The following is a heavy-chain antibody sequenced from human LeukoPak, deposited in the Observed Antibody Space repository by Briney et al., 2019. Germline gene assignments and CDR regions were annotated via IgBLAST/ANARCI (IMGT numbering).Heavy chain of an antibody. CDR1: GFTLSSSA. V-gene: IGHV3-30*18. CDR3: AKPPGIAVA. D-gene: IGHD6-19*01. J-gene: IGHJ4*02. CDR2: ISYDGSNK. Sequence: GRSLRLSCAASGFTLSSSAMHRLRQAPGKGLEWVAVISYDGSNKYYADSVKGRFTISRDNSKNTLYLQMNSLRAEDTAVYYCAKPPGIAVAWGQGTLVAVSS.